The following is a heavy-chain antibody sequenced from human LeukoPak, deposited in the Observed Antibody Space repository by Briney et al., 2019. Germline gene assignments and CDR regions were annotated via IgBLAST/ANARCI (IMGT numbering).Heavy chain of an antibody. J-gene: IGHJ4*02. CDR2: INTNTGNP. V-gene: IGHV7-4-1*02. CDR3: ARETWIQLWFSFGALDY. CDR1: GYTFTIYA. Sequence: ASVKVSCKASGYTFTIYAMNWVRQAPGQGLEWMGWINTNTGNPTYAQGFTGRFVFSLDTSVSTAYLQISSLKAEDTAVYYCARETWIQLWFSFGALDYWGQGTLVTVSS. D-gene: IGHD5-18*01.